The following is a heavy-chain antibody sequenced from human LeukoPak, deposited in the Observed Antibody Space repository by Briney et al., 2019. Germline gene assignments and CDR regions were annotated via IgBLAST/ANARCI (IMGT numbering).Heavy chain of an antibody. Sequence: SETLSLTCAVYGGSFSGYYWSWIRQPPGKGLEWIGEINHSGSTNYNPSLKSRVTISVDTSKNQFSLKLSSVTAADTAVYYCARSYEGAFDIWGQGTMVTVSS. J-gene: IGHJ3*02. CDR1: GGSFSGYY. D-gene: IGHD5-12*01. V-gene: IGHV4-34*01. CDR3: ARSYEGAFDI. CDR2: INHSGST.